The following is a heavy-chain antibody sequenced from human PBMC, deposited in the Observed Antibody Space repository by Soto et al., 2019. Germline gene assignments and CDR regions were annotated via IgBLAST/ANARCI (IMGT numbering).Heavy chain of an antibody. CDR1: GGSISSGDYY. Sequence: QVQLQESGPGLVKPSQTLSLTCTVSGGSISSGDYYWSWIRQPPGKGLEWIGYIYYSGSTYYNPSLQGRVNISVNTSKNQFPLELSSVTAADTAVYYCARVYRFGDYVDYWGQGTLVTVSS. V-gene: IGHV4-30-4*01. CDR2: IYYSGST. CDR3: ARVYRFGDYVDY. D-gene: IGHD3-16*02. J-gene: IGHJ4*02.